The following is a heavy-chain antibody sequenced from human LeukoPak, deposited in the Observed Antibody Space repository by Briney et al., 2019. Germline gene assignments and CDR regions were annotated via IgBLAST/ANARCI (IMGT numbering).Heavy chain of an antibody. CDR2: VDPEDGET. V-gene: IGHV1-69-2*01. Sequence: ASVKISCKVSGYTFTDYYMHWVQQAPGKGLEWMGLVDPEDGETIYAEKFQGRVTITADTSTDTAYMELSSLRSEDTAVYYCATADSGSYRDAFDIWGQGTMVTVSS. CDR1: GYTFTDYY. D-gene: IGHD1-26*01. J-gene: IGHJ3*02. CDR3: ATADSGSYRDAFDI.